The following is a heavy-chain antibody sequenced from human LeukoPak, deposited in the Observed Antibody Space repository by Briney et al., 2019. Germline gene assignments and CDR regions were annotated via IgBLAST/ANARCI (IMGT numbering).Heavy chain of an antibody. J-gene: IGHJ4*02. D-gene: IGHD3-16*01. Sequence: ASVKVSCKASGYTFTGYYMHWVRQAPGQGLEWMGWINPNSGGTNYAQKFQGRVTMTRDTSISTAYMELSRLRSDDTAVYYCARLTGGGNTALYWGQGTLVTVSS. V-gene: IGHV1-2*02. CDR1: GYTFTGYY. CDR3: ARLTGGGNTALY. CDR2: INPNSGGT.